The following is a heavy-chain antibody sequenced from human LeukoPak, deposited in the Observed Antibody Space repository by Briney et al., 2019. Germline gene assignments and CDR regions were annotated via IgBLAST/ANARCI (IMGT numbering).Heavy chain of an antibody. V-gene: IGHV1-18*01. CDR1: GYTFTSYG. CDR3: ARTVPAAIITNWFDP. D-gene: IGHD2-2*01. Sequence: ASVKVSCKASGYTFTSYGISWVRQAPGQGLEWMGWISAYNGNTNYAQKLQGRVTMTTDTSTSTAYMELRSLRSDDTAVYYCARTVPAAIITNWFDPWGQGTLVTVSS. CDR2: ISAYNGNT. J-gene: IGHJ5*02.